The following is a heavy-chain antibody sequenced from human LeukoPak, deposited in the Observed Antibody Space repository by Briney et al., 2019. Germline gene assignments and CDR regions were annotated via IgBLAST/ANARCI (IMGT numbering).Heavy chain of an antibody. D-gene: IGHD3-22*01. J-gene: IGHJ4*02. CDR3: AREEGWYYYDSSGYRYFDY. CDR2: ISSSSSYI. CDR1: GFTFSSYS. V-gene: IGHV3-21*01. Sequence: MTGGSLRLSCAASGFTFSSYSMNSVRQAPGKGLEWVSSISSSSSYIYYADSVKGRFTISRDNAKNSLYLQMNSLRAEDTAVYYCAREEGWYYYDSSGYRYFDYWGQGTLVTVSS.